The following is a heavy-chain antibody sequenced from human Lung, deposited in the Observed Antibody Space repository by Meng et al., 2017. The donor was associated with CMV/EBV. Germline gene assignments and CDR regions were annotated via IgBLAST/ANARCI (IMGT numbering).Heavy chain of an antibody. J-gene: IGHJ4*02. V-gene: IGHV3-23*01. Sequence: GGSLRLSCAASGFTFSSYVMTWVRQAPGKGLEWVSSISGSDSSTNYADSVKGRFTISRDNSKNTLYVQMNSLTAEDTAVYYCAKGTGAAIYYFDYWGQGTLVTGSS. D-gene: IGHD3-9*01. CDR3: AKGTGAAIYYFDY. CDR1: GFTFSSYV. CDR2: ISGSDSST.